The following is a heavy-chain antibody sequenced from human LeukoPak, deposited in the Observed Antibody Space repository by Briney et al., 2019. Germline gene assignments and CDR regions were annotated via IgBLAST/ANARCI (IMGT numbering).Heavy chain of an antibody. Sequence: GGSLRLSCAASGVTFSIYSINWVRQAPGERREWLSYISSSSRTISYADSLTGRFTLSRDNAKNSVDLQMDRLRAKDTAVYYCARVGTSGWTSDYWGQGTPVTVSS. D-gene: IGHD6-19*01. J-gene: IGHJ4*02. CDR2: ISSSSRTI. CDR1: GVTFSIYS. CDR3: ARVGTSGWTSDY. V-gene: IGHV3-48*04.